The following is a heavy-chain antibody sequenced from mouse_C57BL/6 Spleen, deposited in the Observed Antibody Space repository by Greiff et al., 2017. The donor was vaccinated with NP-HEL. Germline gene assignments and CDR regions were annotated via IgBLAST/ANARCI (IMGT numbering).Heavy chain of an antibody. J-gene: IGHJ2*01. D-gene: IGHD1-1*01. CDR1: GYTFTSYW. Sequence: VQLQQPGAELVKPGASVKMSCKASGYTFTSYWITWVKQRPGQGLEWIGDIYPGSGSTNYNEKFKSKATLTVDTSSSTAYMQLSSLTSEDSAVYYCARHYGSSYVFDYWGQGTTLTVSS. CDR2: IYPGSGST. V-gene: IGHV1-55*01. CDR3: ARHYGSSYVFDY.